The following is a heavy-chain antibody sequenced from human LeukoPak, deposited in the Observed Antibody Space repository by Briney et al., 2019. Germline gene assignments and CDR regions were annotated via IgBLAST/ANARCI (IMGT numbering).Heavy chain of an antibody. CDR3: ARDSNSGHFDF. D-gene: IGHD3-3*02. J-gene: IGHJ4*02. V-gene: IGHV3-21*01. Sequence: KPGGSLRLSCAASGFTFSSYTMNWVRQAPGKGLEWVSSISSGSSYIYYADPVKGRFTISRANAKNSLFLQMNSLRAEDTAVYYCARDSNSGHFDFWGQGTLVTVSS. CDR2: ISSGSSYI. CDR1: GFTFSSYT.